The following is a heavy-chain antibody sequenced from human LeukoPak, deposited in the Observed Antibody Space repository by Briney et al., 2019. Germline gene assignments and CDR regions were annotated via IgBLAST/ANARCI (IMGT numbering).Heavy chain of an antibody. CDR1: GFTFSSYA. D-gene: IGHD2-2*01. Sequence: GGSLRLSCAASGFTFSSYAMSWVRQAPGKGPEWVSAISGSGGSTYYADSVKGRFTISRDNSKNTLYLQMNSLRAEDTAVYYCATLRPGYCSSTSCPHPYYFDYWGQGTLVTVSS. CDR2: ISGSGGST. V-gene: IGHV3-23*01. J-gene: IGHJ4*02. CDR3: ATLRPGYCSSTSCPHPYYFDY.